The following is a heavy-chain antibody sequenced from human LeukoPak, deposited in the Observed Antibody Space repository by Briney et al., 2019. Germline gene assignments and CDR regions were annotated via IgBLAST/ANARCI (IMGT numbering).Heavy chain of an antibody. V-gene: IGHV4-30-4*01. D-gene: IGHD4-23*01. J-gene: IGHJ4*02. CDR2: IYYSGST. CDR3: VRDLLNEGNHLDY. Sequence: SETLSLTCTVSGGCISSSDYYWSWIRQPPGKGLEWIGYIYYSGSTYYNPSLKSRVTISVDTSKNQFSLKLSSVTAADTAVYYCVRDLLNEGNHLDYWGQGTLVTVSS. CDR1: GGCISSSDYY.